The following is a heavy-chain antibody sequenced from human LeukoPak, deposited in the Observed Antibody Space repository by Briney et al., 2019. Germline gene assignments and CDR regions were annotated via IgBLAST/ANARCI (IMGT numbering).Heavy chain of an antibody. CDR2: INPNSGGT. D-gene: IGHD1-26*01. CDR1: GYTFTGYY. V-gene: IGHV1-2*02. CDR3: ARDVDSGGSYLFAFDI. J-gene: IGHJ3*02. Sequence: GASVKVSCKASGYTFTGYYMHWVRQAPGQGLEWMGWINPNSGGTNYAQKFQGRVTMTRDTSISTAYMELSRLRSDATAVYYCARDVDSGGSYLFAFDIWGQGTMVTVSS.